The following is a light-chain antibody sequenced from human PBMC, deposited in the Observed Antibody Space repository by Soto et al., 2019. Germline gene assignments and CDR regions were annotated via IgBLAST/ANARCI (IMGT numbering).Light chain of an antibody. J-gene: IGLJ2*01. CDR1: SSNIGNNA. Sequence: QTVVTQPPSVSEAPRQRVTISCSGSSSNIGNNAVNWYQQLPGKAPKLLIYYDDLLPSGVSDRFSGSKSGTSASLAISGLXXXXXXDXYCAAWDDSLNGVVFGGGTKLTVL. CDR2: YDD. CDR3: AAWDDSLNGVV. V-gene: IGLV1-36*01.